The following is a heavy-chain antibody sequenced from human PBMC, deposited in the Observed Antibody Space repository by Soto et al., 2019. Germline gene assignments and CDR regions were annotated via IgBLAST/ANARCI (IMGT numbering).Heavy chain of an antibody. CDR2: ISYDGSNK. CDR3: ARDPGPITVVVAATAFFDL. J-gene: IGHJ2*01. CDR1: GFTFSSYA. V-gene: IGHV3-30-3*01. D-gene: IGHD2-15*01. Sequence: QVQLVESGGGVVQPGRSLRLSCAASGFTFSSYAMHWVRQAPGKGLEWVAVISYDGSNKYYADSVKGRFTISRDNSKNTLYLQMNSLRAEDTAVYYCARDPGPITVVVAATAFFDLWGRGPLVTVSS.